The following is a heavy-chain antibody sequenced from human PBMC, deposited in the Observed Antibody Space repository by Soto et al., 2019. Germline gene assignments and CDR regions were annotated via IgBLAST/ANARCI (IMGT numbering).Heavy chain of an antibody. Sequence: EVQLVESGGGLIQPGGSLKLSCAASGFTVGNNYMSWVRQAPGKGLEWVSLIYSTGTTKYADSVKGRFPVSRDNAKNTLSLQMNSLRAADTAVYYCAKDGRGSGSHYNSFGYWGQGPLVTVSS. CDR1: GFTVGNNY. D-gene: IGHD3-10*01. J-gene: IGHJ4*02. CDR2: IYSTGTT. V-gene: IGHV3-53*01. CDR3: AKDGRGSGSHYNSFGY.